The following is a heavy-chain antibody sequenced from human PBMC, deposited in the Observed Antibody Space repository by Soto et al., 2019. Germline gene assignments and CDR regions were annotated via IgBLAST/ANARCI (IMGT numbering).Heavy chain of an antibody. CDR2: IIPILGIA. Sequence: VKVSCKASGGTFSSYTISWVRQAPGQGLEWMGRIIPILGIANYAQKFQGRVTITADKSTSTAYMELSSLRSEDTAVYYCARDGILTGYYPHYFDYWGQGTLVTVSS. J-gene: IGHJ4*02. V-gene: IGHV1-69*04. CDR3: ARDGILTGYYPHYFDY. D-gene: IGHD3-9*01. CDR1: GGTFSSYT.